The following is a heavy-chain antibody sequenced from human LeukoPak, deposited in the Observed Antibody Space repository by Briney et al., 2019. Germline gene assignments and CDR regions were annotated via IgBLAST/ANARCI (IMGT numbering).Heavy chain of an antibody. Sequence: PSETLSLTCTVSGGSISSSSYYWGWIRQPPGKGLEWIGSIYYSGSTYYNPSLKSRVTISVDTSKNQFSLKLSSVTAADTAVYYCARHLPAGVIAMDYWGQGTLVTASS. CDR1: GGSISSSSYY. CDR3: ARHLPAGVIAMDY. CDR2: IYYSGST. D-gene: IGHD2-21*01. V-gene: IGHV4-39*01. J-gene: IGHJ4*02.